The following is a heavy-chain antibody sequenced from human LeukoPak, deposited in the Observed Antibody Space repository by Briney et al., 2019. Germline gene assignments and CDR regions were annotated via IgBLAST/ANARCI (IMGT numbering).Heavy chain of an antibody. D-gene: IGHD6-13*01. CDR2: IYYSGST. CDR3: ARDLMGIAYRGAFYY. V-gene: IGHV4-59*01. Sequence: SETLSLTCTVSGGSISGYYWSWIRQPPGKGLEWIGYIYYSGSTSYNPSLKSRVTISVDTSKNQFSLKLSSVTAADTAVYYCARDLMGIAYRGAFYYWGQGTLVTVSS. CDR1: GGSISGYY. J-gene: IGHJ4*02.